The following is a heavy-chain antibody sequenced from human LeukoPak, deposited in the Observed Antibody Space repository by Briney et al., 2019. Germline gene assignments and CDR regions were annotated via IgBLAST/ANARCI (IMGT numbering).Heavy chain of an antibody. V-gene: IGHV4-34*01. CDR1: GGSFSGYY. CDR3: ARVSRKAAGR. J-gene: IGHJ4*02. Sequence: NSSETLSLTCAVYGGSFSGYYWSWIRQPPGKGLEWIGEIKHSGSTNYNPSLKSRVTISVDTSKNQFSLKLSSVTAADTAVYYCARVSRKAAGRWGQGTLVTVSS. D-gene: IGHD6-13*01. CDR2: IKHSGST.